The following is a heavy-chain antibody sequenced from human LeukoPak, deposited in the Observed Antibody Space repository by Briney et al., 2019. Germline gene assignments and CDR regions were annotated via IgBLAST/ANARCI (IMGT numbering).Heavy chain of an antibody. D-gene: IGHD5-18*01. CDR2: ISGSGRTI. CDR1: GFTFSDYY. CDR3: AAEVETGYWYFDL. J-gene: IGHJ2*01. Sequence: SGGSLRLSCTASGFTFSDYYMSWFRQAPGKGLEWLSHISGSGRTIHYADSVKGRLTVSRDTAKNSLYLQMNSLRAEDTAVYYCAAEVETGYWYFDLWGRGTLVTVSS. V-gene: IGHV3-11*01.